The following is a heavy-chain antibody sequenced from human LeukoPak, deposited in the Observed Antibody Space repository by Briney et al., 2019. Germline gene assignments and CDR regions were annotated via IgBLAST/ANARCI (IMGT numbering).Heavy chain of an antibody. CDR3: AKDANYYDSSGYLIPFDY. V-gene: IGHV3-23*01. Sequence: GGSLRLSCSASGFTFSRFAMRGVRHLPGKGLEWVSSISGSGHKTYYGDSVKGRFSVSRDNSKNILYLQMDSLRADDSALYYCAKDANYYDSSGYLIPFDYWGQGTLVTVSS. D-gene: IGHD3-22*01. CDR2: ISGSGHKT. CDR1: GFTFSRFA. J-gene: IGHJ4*02.